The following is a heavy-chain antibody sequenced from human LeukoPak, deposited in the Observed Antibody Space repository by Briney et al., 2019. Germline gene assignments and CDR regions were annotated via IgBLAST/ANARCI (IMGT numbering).Heavy chain of an antibody. D-gene: IGHD3-10*01. CDR3: AKEEDYGSESYPFDY. Sequence: GVLRLSCAASGFTFSSYGMHWVRQAPGKGLEWEAVISYDGSNKYYADSVKGRFTISRDNSKNMLYLHMNRLRAEDTAVYYCAKEEDYGSESYPFDYWGQGTLVTVSS. CDR1: GFTFSSYG. CDR2: ISYDGSNK. J-gene: IGHJ4*02. V-gene: IGHV3-30*18.